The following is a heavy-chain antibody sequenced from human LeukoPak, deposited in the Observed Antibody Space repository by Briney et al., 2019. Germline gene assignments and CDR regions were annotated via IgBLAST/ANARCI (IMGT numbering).Heavy chain of an antibody. CDR1: GFTFSDYY. Sequence: PGGSLRLSCAASGFTFSDYYMSWIRQAPGKGLEWVSYISSSGSTIYYADSVKGRFTISRDSAKNSLYLQMNSLRAEDTAVYYCARTPFRYSSGWPPFFDYWGQGTLVTVSS. D-gene: IGHD6-19*01. V-gene: IGHV3-11*01. CDR2: ISSSGSTI. CDR3: ARTPFRYSSGWPPFFDY. J-gene: IGHJ4*02.